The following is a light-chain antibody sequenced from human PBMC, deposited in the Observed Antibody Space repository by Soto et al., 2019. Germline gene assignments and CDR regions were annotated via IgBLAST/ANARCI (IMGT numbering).Light chain of an antibody. J-gene: IGKJ1*01. Sequence: EIVLTQSPGTVSLSPGERATLSCRASQSVFNNHIGWYQQKPGQAPRRLIFGASFRATGIPDRFSGSGSGTDFTLTISRLEPEDFAVYYCQQYGSSPTTFGQGTKVDIK. CDR3: QQYGSSPTT. CDR1: QSVFNNH. CDR2: GAS. V-gene: IGKV3-20*01.